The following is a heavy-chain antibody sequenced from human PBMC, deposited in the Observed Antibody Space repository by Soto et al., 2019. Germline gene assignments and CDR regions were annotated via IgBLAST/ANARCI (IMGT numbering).Heavy chain of an antibody. V-gene: IGHV3-21*01. CDR3: ATLFCDNGVCYLGCMDV. D-gene: IGHD2-8*01. Sequence: EVQLVESGGGLVKPGGSLRLSCAASGFTFSSYTMNWVRQAPGKGLEWVSFISSGTSYIYYADSVKGRFTISRDNAKNSLYLQMNSLRAEDTAMYYCATLFCDNGVCYLGCMDVWGQGTTVTVSS. CDR1: GFTFSSYT. CDR2: ISSGTSYI. J-gene: IGHJ6*02.